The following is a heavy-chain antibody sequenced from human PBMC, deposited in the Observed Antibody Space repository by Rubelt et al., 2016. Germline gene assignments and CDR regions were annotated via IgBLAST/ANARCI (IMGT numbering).Heavy chain of an antibody. D-gene: IGHD6-13*01. CDR1: GFTFSSYG. CDR2: IWYEGSNK. CDR3: ARGGDSSSWSPKGWYFDL. V-gene: IGHV3-33*01. J-gene: IGHJ2*01. Sequence: QVQLVESGGGVVQPGRSLRLSCAASGFTFSSYGMHWVRQAPGKGLEWVAVIWYEGSNKYYAGSVKGRFTISRDNSKNTLYLKMNSLRAEDTAVYYCARGGDSSSWSPKGWYFDLWGRGTLVTVSS.